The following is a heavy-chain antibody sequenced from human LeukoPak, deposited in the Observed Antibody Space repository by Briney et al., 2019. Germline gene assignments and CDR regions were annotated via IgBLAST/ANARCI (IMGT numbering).Heavy chain of an antibody. V-gene: IGHV1-2*02. J-gene: IGHJ6*02. CDR2: INPNSGGT. Sequence: GASVKVSCKASGYTFTGYYMHWVRQAPGQGPEWMGWINPNSGGTNYAQKFQGRVTMTRDTSISTAYMELSRLRSDDTAVYYCARFIAAASFSVYYGMDVWGQGTTVTVSS. CDR3: ARFIAAASFSVYYGMDV. CDR1: GYTFTGYY. D-gene: IGHD6-13*01.